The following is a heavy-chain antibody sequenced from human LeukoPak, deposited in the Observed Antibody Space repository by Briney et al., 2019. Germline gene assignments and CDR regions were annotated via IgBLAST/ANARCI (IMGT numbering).Heavy chain of an antibody. V-gene: IGHV3-30*03. D-gene: IGHD6-6*01. CDR2: ISYDGSNK. J-gene: IGHJ3*02. CDR3: ARPLSSSSVFAFDI. CDR1: GFTFSSYG. Sequence: GGSLRLSCAASGFTFSSYGMHWVRQAPGKGLEWVAVISYDGSNKYYADSVKGRFTISRDNSKNTPYLQMNSLRAEDTAVYYCARPLSSSSVFAFDIWGQGTMVTVSS.